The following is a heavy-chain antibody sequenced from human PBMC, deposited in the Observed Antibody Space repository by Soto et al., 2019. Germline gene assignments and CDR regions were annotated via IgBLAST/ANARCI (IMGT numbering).Heavy chain of an antibody. CDR2: IIPIFGTA. D-gene: IGHD3-16*02. J-gene: IGHJ3*02. Sequence: QVQLVQSGAEVKKPGSSVKVSCKASGGTFSSYAISWVRQAPGQGLEWMGGIIPIFGTANYAQKFQGRVTINADESTSTAYMELSSLRSEDTAVYYCARAADVRLGELSVSLAFDIWGQGTMVTVSS. CDR1: GGTFSSYA. CDR3: ARAADVRLGELSVSLAFDI. V-gene: IGHV1-69*12.